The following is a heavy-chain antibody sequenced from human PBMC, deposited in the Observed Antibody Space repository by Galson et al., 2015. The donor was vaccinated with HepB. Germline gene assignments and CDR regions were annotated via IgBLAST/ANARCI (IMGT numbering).Heavy chain of an antibody. CDR2: IRSETYGGTT. V-gene: IGHV3-49*03. CDR3: TRGRSFGPYCSTTSCPDY. D-gene: IGHD2-2*01. J-gene: IGHJ4*02. CDR1: GFTFGEYS. Sequence: SLRLSCATSGFTFGEYSISWFRQAPGKGLEWVGFIRSETYGGTTVYAPSVKGRLTFSRDDSISIASLQMNSLKIEDTALYYCTRGRSFGPYCSTTSCPDYWGQGTLVTVSS.